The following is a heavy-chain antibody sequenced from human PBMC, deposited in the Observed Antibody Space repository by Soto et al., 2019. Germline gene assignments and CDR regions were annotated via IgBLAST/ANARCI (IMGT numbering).Heavy chain of an antibody. D-gene: IGHD6-13*01. V-gene: IGHV4-59*01. Sequence: QVQLQESGPGLVKPSETLSLTCTVSGGSSTPYYWSWIRQPPGKRLEWIGYISSSGFTNYNPSLNSRVTISVYAYKSQFPLKLSSVTAADTAVYYCVRDCYSSSCFDLWGQGTPVTVSS. J-gene: IGHJ4*02. CDR1: GGSSTPYY. CDR3: VRDCYSSSCFDL. CDR2: ISSSGFT.